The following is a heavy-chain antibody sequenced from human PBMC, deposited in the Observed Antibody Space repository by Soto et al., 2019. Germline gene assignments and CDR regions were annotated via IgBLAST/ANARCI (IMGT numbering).Heavy chain of an antibody. CDR1: GGTFSSYA. V-gene: IGHV1-69*12. CDR3: ARGEEDYYGSGSYYPGY. Sequence: QVQLVQSGAEVKKPGSSVKVSCKASGGTFSSYAISWVRQAPGQGLEWMGGIIPIFGTANYAQKFQGRVTITADESTRTAYMELSSVRSEDTAVYYCARGEEDYYGSGSYYPGYWGQGTLVTVSS. J-gene: IGHJ4*02. CDR2: IIPIFGTA. D-gene: IGHD3-10*01.